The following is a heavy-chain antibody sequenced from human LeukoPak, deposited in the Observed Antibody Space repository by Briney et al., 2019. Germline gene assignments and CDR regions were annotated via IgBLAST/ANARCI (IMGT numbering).Heavy chain of an antibody. D-gene: IGHD2-2*01. CDR2: IYYSGST. CDR3: ARASTRGDWFDP. Sequence: SETLSLTCTVSGGSISSYYWSWIRQPPGKGLEWIGYIYYSGSTNYNPSLKSRVTISVDTSKNQFSLKLSSVPAADTAVYYCARASTRGDWFDPWGQGTLVTVSS. V-gene: IGHV4-59*01. J-gene: IGHJ5*02. CDR1: GGSISSYY.